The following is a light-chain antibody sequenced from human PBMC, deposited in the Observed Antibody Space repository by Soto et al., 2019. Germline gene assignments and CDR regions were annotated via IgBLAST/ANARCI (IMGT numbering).Light chain of an antibody. CDR3: QTWGSGIVV. J-gene: IGLJ2*01. V-gene: IGLV4-69*01. Sequence: QPVLTQSPSASASLGASVKLTCTLSSGHSNYAIAWHQQQSEKGPRYLMKLNSDGSHSKGDGIPDRFSGSSSGAERYLTISSLPSEEEADYDCQTWGSGIVVFGGGTKLTVL. CDR1: SGHSNYA. CDR2: LNSDGSH.